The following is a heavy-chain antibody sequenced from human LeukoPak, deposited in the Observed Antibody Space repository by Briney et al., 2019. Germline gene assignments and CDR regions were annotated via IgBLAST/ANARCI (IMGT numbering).Heavy chain of an antibody. CDR1: GFTFSSYD. CDR2: IGTAGDT. D-gene: IGHD1-1*01. CDR3: ARAPGTTHYYGMDV. Sequence: PGGSLRLSCAASGFTFSSYDMHWVRQAIGKGLEWVSAIGTAGDTYYPGSVKGRFTISRENAKNSLYLQMNSLRAGDTAVYYCARAPGTTHYYGMDVWGQGTTVTVSS. J-gene: IGHJ6*02. V-gene: IGHV3-13*01.